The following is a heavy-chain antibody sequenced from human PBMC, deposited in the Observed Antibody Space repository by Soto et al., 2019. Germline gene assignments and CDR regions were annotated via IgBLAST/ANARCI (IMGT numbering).Heavy chain of an antibody. J-gene: IGHJ4*02. CDR1: GFSFNSYG. Sequence: QVHLVESGGAVVQPGKSLRLSCAASGFSFNSYGMYWVRQAPGKGLEWVAAISYDGSNQYHADSVKGRFTIPRDNSKSTLYLQMDSLRVEDTAVCYCAKDIGTYTCGACDYWGQGALVTVSS. CDR2: ISYDGSNQ. D-gene: IGHD2-21*02. V-gene: IGHV3-30*18. CDR3: AKDIGTYTCGACDY.